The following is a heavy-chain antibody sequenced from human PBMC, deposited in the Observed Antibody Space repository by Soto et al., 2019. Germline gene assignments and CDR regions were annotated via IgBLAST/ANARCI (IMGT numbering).Heavy chain of an antibody. J-gene: IGHJ6*02. CDR1: GFTFSSYD. CDR3: ARGQATDLSSGWYVRPPHLYGMDV. V-gene: IGHV3-13*01. D-gene: IGHD6-19*01. Sequence: GGSLRLSCAASGFTFSSYDMHWVRQATGKGLEWVSAIGTAGDTYYPGSVKGRFTISRENAKNSLYLQMNSLRAEDTAVYYCARGQATDLSSGWYVRPPHLYGMDVWGQGTTVTVSS. CDR2: IGTAGDT.